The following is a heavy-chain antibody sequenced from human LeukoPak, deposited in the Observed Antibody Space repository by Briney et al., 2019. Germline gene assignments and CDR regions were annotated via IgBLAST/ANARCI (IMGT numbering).Heavy chain of an antibody. CDR1: GGTFSSYA. D-gene: IGHD1-26*01. V-gene: IGHV1-69*05. Sequence: SVKVSCKASGGTFSSYAISWVRQAPGQGLEWMGGIIPIFGTASYAQKFQGRDTITTDESTSTAYMELSSLRSEDTAVYYCASRPSWSLPFSWGQGTLVTVSS. J-gene: IGHJ5*02. CDR3: ASRPSWSLPFS. CDR2: IIPIFGTA.